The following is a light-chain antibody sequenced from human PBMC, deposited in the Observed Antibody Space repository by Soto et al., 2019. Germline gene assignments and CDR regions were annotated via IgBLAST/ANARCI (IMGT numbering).Light chain of an antibody. CDR2: DVS. CDR3: SSYTSSSTRV. CDR1: SSDVGGYNY. V-gene: IGLV2-14*03. J-gene: IGLJ1*01. Sequence: QSALTQHASVSGSPGQSITISCTGTSSDVGGYNYVSWYQQHPDKAPKLMIYDVSNRPSGVSNRFSGSKSGNTASLTISGLQAYDEADYYCSSYTSSSTRVFGTGTKLTVL.